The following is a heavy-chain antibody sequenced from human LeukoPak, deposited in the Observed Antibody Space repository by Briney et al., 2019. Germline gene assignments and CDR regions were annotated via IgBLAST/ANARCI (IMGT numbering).Heavy chain of an antibody. CDR3: ARGRGTCTNGVCYYYYYMDV. V-gene: IGHV1-2*02. CDR2: INPNSGGT. J-gene: IGHJ6*03. CDR1: GYTFTGYY. Sequence: GASVKVSCKASGYTFTGYYMHWVRQAPGQGLEWMGWINPNSGGTNYAQKFQGRVTMTRDTSISTAYMELSRLRSDDTAVYYCARGRGTCTNGVCYYYYYMDVRGKGTTVTVSS. D-gene: IGHD2-8*01.